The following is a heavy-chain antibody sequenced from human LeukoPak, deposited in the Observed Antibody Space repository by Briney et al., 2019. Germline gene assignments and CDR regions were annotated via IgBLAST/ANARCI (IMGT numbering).Heavy chain of an antibody. Sequence: SETLSLTCSVSGGSISTYYWSWIRQSPTKGLEWIGYISYSGSTNYNPSLKSRVTISLDTSKNQFSLKVRSVTAADTAVYYCARGFDSKSTYFDYWGQGTLVTVSS. CDR1: GGSISTYY. J-gene: IGHJ4*02. D-gene: IGHD5-12*01. CDR3: ARGFDSKSTYFDY. V-gene: IGHV4-59*01. CDR2: ISYSGST.